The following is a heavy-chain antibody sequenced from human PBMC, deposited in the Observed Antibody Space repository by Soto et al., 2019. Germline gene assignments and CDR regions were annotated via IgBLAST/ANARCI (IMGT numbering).Heavy chain of an antibody. CDR2: ISSNGIST. D-gene: IGHD2-15*01. CDR3: VKDEGFCSGGKCYSVARGGFDL. J-gene: IGHJ3*01. V-gene: IGHV3-64D*06. CDR1: GFALSSYA. Sequence: PGGSLRLSCSASGFALSSYAMHWVRQAPGKGLEYVSSISSNGISTYYADSVKGRFTISRDNSKNTLYIQMNSLRPDDTALYYCVKDEGFCSGGKCYSVARGGFDLWGQAPMITVSS.